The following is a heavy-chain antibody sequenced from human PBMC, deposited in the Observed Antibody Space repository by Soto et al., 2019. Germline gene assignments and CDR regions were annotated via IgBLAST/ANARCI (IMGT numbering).Heavy chain of an antibody. CDR3: ASGTIPMIRGVYDS. CDR1: GFTFPNYW. Sequence: EVQLVESGGGLVQPGGSLRLSCVASGFTFPNYWVSWVRQAPGKGLEWVANIRPGGGQIYYAASVKGRFTISRDNVKNSLYLQMDSLRAEDTAVYYCASGTIPMIRGVYDSWGQGTLVTVSS. V-gene: IGHV3-7*01. D-gene: IGHD3-10*01. J-gene: IGHJ4*02. CDR2: IRPGGGQI.